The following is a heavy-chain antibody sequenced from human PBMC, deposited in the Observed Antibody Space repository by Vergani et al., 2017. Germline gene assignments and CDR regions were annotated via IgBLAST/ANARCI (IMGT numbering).Heavy chain of an antibody. CDR3: AKIGRVTTRPYYFDY. V-gene: IGHV1-69*02. Sequence: QVQLVQSGAEVKKPGSSVKVSCKASGGTFSSYTISWVRQAPGQGLEWMGRIIPILGIANYAQKFQGRVTITADKSTSTAYMELSSLRSEDTAVYYCAKIGRVTTRPYYFDYWGQGTLVTVSS. CDR2: IIPILGIA. D-gene: IGHD4-17*01. CDR1: GGTFSSYT. J-gene: IGHJ4*02.